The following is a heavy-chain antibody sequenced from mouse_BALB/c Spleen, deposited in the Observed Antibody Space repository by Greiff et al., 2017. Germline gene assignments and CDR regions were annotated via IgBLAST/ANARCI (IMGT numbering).Heavy chain of an antibody. J-gene: IGHJ4*01. D-gene: IGHD1-1*01. Sequence: DVKLVESGAELVRPGALVKLSCKASGFNFKDYYMHWVKQRPEQGLEWIGWIDPENGNTIYDPKFQGKANVTADTSSNTAYLQLSSLTSEYTAVPVCARSNYGSSYNAMAYWGQGTPVTVSS. CDR2: IDPENGNT. CDR1: GFNFKDYY. V-gene: IGHV14-1*02. CDR3: ARSNYGSSYNAMAY.